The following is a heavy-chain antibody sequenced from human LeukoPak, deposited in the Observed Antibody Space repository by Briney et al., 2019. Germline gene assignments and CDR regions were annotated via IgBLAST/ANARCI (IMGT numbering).Heavy chain of an antibody. CDR2: IYYSGST. V-gene: IGHV4-59*01. Sequence: PSETLSLTCTASGCSISSYSRSWIRQPPGKGLEWIWYIYYSGSTNYNPSLKRRVTISVDTSKNQFSLKMSSVTAADTAVYYCARHFSGSGWYGVRYWGQGTLVTVSS. CDR1: GCSISSYS. J-gene: IGHJ4*02. CDR3: ARHFSGSGWYGVRY. D-gene: IGHD6-19*01.